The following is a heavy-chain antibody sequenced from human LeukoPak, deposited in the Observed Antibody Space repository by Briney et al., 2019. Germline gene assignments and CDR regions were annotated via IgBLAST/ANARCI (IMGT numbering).Heavy chain of an antibody. D-gene: IGHD3-16*02. CDR2: IYYSGST. Sequence: SETLSLTCAVYGGSFSGYYWSWIRQSPGKGLEWIGYIYYSGSTYYNPSLKSRVTISVDTSKNQFSLKLSSVTAADTAVYYCARGPNYVWGSYRYFDYWGQGTLVTVSS. V-gene: IGHV4-34*01. CDR3: ARGPNYVWGSYRYFDY. J-gene: IGHJ4*02. CDR1: GGSFSGYY.